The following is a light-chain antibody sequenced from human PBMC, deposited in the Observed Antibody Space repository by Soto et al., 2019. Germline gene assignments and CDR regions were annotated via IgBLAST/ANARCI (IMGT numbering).Light chain of an antibody. CDR3: QVWDSSSDHVV. CDR1: NIGSKR. J-gene: IGLJ2*01. V-gene: IGLV3-21*02. CDR2: DDT. Sequence: SYELTQPPSVSVAPGQTARFTCGGNNIGSKRVHWYQQKPGQAPVLVVYDDTDRPSGIPERFSGSNSGNTATLTISRVEAGDEADYYCQVWDSSSDHVVFGGGTKLTVL.